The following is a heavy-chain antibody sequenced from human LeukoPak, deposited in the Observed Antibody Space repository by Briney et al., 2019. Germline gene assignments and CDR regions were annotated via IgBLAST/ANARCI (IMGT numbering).Heavy chain of an antibody. J-gene: IGHJ3*02. V-gene: IGHV1-8*01. CDR3: ARASMTRDAFDI. D-gene: IGHD2/OR15-2a*01. CDR2: MNPNSGNT. CDR1: GYTFTSYD. Sequence: GSVKVSCKASGYTFTSYDINWVRQATGQGLEWMGWMNPNSGNTGYAQKFQGRVTMTRNTSISTAYMELSSLRSEDTAVYYCARASMTRDAFDIWGQGTMVTVSS.